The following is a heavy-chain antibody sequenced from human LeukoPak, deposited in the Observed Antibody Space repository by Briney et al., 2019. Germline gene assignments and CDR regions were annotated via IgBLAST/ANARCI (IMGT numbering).Heavy chain of an antibody. J-gene: IGHJ6*04. V-gene: IGHV3-21*01. D-gene: IGHD3-10*02. CDR3: AELGITMIGGV. Sequence: GGSLRPSCAASDFPYRNYNMTWVRQAPGKGLEWVSSISSGGTDIHYADSVKGRFTISRDNAKNSLYLQMNSLRAEDTAVYYCAELGITMIGGVWGKGTTVTISS. CDR2: ISSGGTDI. CDR1: DFPYRNYN.